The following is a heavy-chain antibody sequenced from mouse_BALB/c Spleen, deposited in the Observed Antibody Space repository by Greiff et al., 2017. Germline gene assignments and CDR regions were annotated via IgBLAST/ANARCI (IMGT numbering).Heavy chain of an antibody. J-gene: IGHJ4*01. Sequence: QVQLQQSGAELVKPGASVKISCKATGYTFSSYWIEWVKQRPGHGLEWIGEILPGSGSTNYNEKFKGKATFTADTSSNTAYMQLSSLTSEDSAVYYCARSTATDAMDYWGQGTSVTVSS. CDR1: GYTFSSYW. V-gene: IGHV1-9*01. CDR2: ILPGSGST. D-gene: IGHD1-2*01. CDR3: ARSTATDAMDY.